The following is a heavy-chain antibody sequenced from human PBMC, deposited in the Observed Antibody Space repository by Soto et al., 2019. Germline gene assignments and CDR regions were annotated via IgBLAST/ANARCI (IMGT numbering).Heavy chain of an antibody. V-gene: IGHV4-59*01. CDR1: GGSISSYY. J-gene: IGHJ5*02. Sequence: SDTLSLTCTVSGGSISSYYWSWIRQPPGKGLEWIGYIYYSGSTNYNPSLKSRVTISVDTSKNQFSLKLSSVTAADTAVYYCARVYPTYYDFWSGNNWFDPCGQGTLVTVPQ. CDR2: IYYSGST. CDR3: ARVYPTYYDFWSGNNWFDP. D-gene: IGHD3-3*01.